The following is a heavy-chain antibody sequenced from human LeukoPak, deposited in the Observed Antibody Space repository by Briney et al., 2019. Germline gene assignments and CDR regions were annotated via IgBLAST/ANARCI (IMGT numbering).Heavy chain of an antibody. Sequence: SETLSLTCAVYGGSFSGYYWSWIRQPPGKGLEWIGEINHSGSTNYNPSLKSRVTISVDTSKNQFSLKLSSVTAADTAVYYCARGLYSSLHHALDIWGQGTMVTVSS. CDR3: ARGLYSSLHHALDI. D-gene: IGHD6-6*01. V-gene: IGHV4-34*01. J-gene: IGHJ3*02. CDR1: GGSFSGYY. CDR2: INHSGST.